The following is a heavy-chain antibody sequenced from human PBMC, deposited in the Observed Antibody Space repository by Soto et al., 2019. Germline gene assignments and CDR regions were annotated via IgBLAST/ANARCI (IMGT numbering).Heavy chain of an antibody. V-gene: IGHV3-15*01. CDR3: TTPSGSWAGPGMDV. D-gene: IGHD1-26*01. J-gene: IGHJ6*02. CDR2: IKSKTDGGTT. Sequence: GGSLRLSCAASGFTFSNAWMSWVRQAPGKGLEWVGRIKSKTDGGTTDYAAPVKGRFTISRDDSKNTLYLQMNSLKTEDTAVYYCTTPSGSWAGPGMDVWGQGTTVTVSS. CDR1: GFTFSNAW.